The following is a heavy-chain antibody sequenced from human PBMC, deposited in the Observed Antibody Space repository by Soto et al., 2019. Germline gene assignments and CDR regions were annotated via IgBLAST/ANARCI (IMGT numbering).Heavy chain of an antibody. V-gene: IGHV1-69*01. J-gene: IGHJ4*02. D-gene: IGHD6-13*01. CDR3: AREGTWVAPGLYSCSRKVYFDY. CDR2: IIPIFGTA. CDR1: GGTFSSYA. Sequence: QVQLVQSGAEVKKPGSSVKVSCKASGGTFSSYAISWVRQAPGQGLEWMGGIIPIFGTANYAQKFQGRVTITADESTSTAYMELSSLRSEDTAVYYCAREGTWVAPGLYSCSRKVYFDYWGQGTLVTVSS.